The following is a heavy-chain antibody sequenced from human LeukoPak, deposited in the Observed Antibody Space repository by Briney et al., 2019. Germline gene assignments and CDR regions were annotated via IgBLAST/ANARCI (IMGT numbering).Heavy chain of an antibody. Sequence: GGSLRLSCAASGFTFDDYAMHWVRQAPGKGLEWVSGISWNSGSIGYADSVKGRFTISRDNAKNSLYLQMNSLRAEDTALYYCAKGDSSGYFQAPSTHAFDIWGQGTMVTVSS. CDR2: ISWNSGSI. D-gene: IGHD3-22*01. J-gene: IGHJ3*02. V-gene: IGHV3-9*01. CDR3: AKGDSSGYFQAPSTHAFDI. CDR1: GFTFDDYA.